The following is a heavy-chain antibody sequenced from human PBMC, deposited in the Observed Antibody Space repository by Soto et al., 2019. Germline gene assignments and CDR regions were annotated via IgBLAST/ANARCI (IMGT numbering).Heavy chain of an antibody. CDR3: ARGPSGDKVDS. Sequence: QVQLQESGPGLVKPSQTLSLTCTVSGGSISTVDYWWSWIRQSPDMGLEWIGHIYDGGRTYNNPSLESRVTMSVDTSKRPLYLALSSVSAADTAVYYCARGPSGDKVDSWGQGTLVTVSS. J-gene: IGHJ4*02. CDR1: GGSISTVDYW. V-gene: IGHV4-30-4*01. CDR2: IYDGGRT. D-gene: IGHD7-27*01.